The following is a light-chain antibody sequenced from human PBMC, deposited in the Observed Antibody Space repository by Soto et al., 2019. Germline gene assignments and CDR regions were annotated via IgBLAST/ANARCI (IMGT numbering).Light chain of an antibody. Sequence: ETVMTQSPATLSVSPGDRATLSCRASQSVSSNLAWYQQKPGQAPRLLIYGASIRATGIPARFSGSGSGTEFTLTISSLQSEDFGLYYCQQYKNWPPVTFGGGTKGEIK. CDR2: GAS. CDR3: QQYKNWPPVT. V-gene: IGKV3-15*01. CDR1: QSVSSN. J-gene: IGKJ4*01.